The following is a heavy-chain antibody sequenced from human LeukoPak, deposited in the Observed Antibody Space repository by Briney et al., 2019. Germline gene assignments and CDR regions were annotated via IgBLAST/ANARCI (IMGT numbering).Heavy chain of an antibody. CDR3: AVSWDRVVVTTY. D-gene: IGHD2-21*02. CDR1: GFTFSSYS. V-gene: IGHV3-21*01. J-gene: IGHJ4*02. CDR2: ISGSSSYI. Sequence: GGSLRLSCAASGFTFSSYSMNWVRQAPGKGLEWVSSISGSSSYIYYADSVKGRFTISRDNAKNSLYLQMNSLRAEDTAVYYCAVSWDRVVVTTYWGQGTLVTVSS.